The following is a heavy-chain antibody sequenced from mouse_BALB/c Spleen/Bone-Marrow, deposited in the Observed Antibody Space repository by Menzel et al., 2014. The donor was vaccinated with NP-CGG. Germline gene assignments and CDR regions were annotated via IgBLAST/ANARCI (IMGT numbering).Heavy chain of an antibody. CDR1: GFDFSRYW. CDR3: ASRHYYGFFSY. CDR2: INPDSSTI. J-gene: IGHJ3*01. V-gene: IGHV4-1*02. Sequence: EVMLVESGGGLVQPGGSLKLSSAASGFDFSRYWMSWVRQAPGKGLDWIGEINPDSSTINYTPSLKYKFIISRDNAKNTRYLQMSKVRSEDTALYYYASRHYYGFFSYWGQGTLVTVSA. D-gene: IGHD1-2*01.